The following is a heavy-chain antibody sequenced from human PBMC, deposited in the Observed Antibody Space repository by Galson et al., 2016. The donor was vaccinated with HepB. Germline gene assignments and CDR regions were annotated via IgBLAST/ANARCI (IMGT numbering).Heavy chain of an antibody. CDR2: IYYSRYT. V-gene: IGHV4-61*01. J-gene: IGHJ4*02. CDR1: GASVSSGYYY. Sequence: LSLTCTVSGASVSSGYYYWSWIRQPPGKGLEWIGYIYYSRYTKYNPSLKSRVTISVDTSKNQFSLKLSSVTAADTAVYYCGRDHDTTGIDYWGQGTLVTVSS. CDR3: GRDHDTTGIDY. D-gene: IGHD1-1*01.